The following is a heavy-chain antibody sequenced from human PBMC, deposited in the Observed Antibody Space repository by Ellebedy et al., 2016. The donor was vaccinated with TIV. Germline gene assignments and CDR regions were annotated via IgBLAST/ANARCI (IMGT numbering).Heavy chain of an antibody. D-gene: IGHD2-15*01. CDR2: IRSTGSDK. J-gene: IGHJ5*01. CDR3: AKGWSTPDS. V-gene: IGHV3-21*01. CDR1: GFTFSSYN. Sequence: GESLKISCAPSGFTFSSYNMNWVRQPPGKGLEWVSSIRSTGSDKYYAESVKGRFTISRDNAQNSLFLQMNSLRAEDTAVYYCAKGWSTPDSWGQGTLVIVSS.